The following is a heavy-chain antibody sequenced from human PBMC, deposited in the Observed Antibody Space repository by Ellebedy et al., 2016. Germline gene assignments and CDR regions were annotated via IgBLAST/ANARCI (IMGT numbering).Heavy chain of an antibody. Sequence: GESLKISXAASGFSFSDYYMSWIRQAPGKGLEWISYIISSGSTIYYADSVKGRFTISRDNTKNSLYLQMNSLRAEDTAVYYCARERREYYYYYYIDVWGKGTTVTVSS. CDR1: GFSFSDYY. CDR2: IISSGSTI. V-gene: IGHV3-11*01. CDR3: ARERREYYYYYYIDV. J-gene: IGHJ6*03.